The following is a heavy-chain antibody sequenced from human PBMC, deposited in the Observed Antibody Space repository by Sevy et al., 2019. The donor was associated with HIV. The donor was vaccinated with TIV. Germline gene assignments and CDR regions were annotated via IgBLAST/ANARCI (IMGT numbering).Heavy chain of an antibody. CDR1: GFTFSDYY. V-gene: IGHV3-11*06. Sequence: GGSLRLSCAASGFTFSDYYMSWIRQAPGKGLEWVSYISSSSSYTNYADSVKGRFTISRDNAKNSLYLQMNSLRAEDTAVYYCARYLLSKTEQWLVPVDYWGQGTLVTVSS. D-gene: IGHD6-19*01. CDR2: ISSSSSYT. J-gene: IGHJ4*02. CDR3: ARYLLSKTEQWLVPVDY.